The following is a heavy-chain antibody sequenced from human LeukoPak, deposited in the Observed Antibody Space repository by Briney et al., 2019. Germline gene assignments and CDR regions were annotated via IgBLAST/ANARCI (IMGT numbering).Heavy chain of an antibody. CDR2: IYHSGST. V-gene: IGHV4-4*02. CDR3: ARQTGSGLFILP. D-gene: IGHD3/OR15-3a*01. CDR1: GGSITSHNW. Sequence: SETLSLTCAVSGGSITSHNWWTWVRQPPGKGLEWIAEIYHSGSTNYNPSLKSRVSISVDKSKNQFSLRLTSVTAADTAVYYCARQTGSGLFILPGGQGTLVTVSS. J-gene: IGHJ4*02.